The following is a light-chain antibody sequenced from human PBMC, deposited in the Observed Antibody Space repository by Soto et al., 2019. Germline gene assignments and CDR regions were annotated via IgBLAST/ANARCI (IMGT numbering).Light chain of an antibody. J-gene: IGLJ2*01. CDR3: SSYAGSNNLV. CDR1: NSDVGTYNY. Sequence: QSALTQPASVSGSPGQSITITCTGTNSDVGTYNYVSWYQHHPGKAPKFMIYEVSKRPLGVPDRFSGSKSGNTASLTVSGLQAEDEADYYCSSYAGSNNLVFGGGTKVTVL. CDR2: EVS. V-gene: IGLV2-8*01.